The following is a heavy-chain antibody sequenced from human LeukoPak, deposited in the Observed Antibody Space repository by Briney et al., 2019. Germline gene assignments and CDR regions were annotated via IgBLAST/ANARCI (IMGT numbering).Heavy chain of an antibody. J-gene: IGHJ3*02. CDR2: IWYDGSNK. CDR3: ARGDSSGYPDAFDI. D-gene: IGHD3-22*01. Sequence: GGSLRLSCAASGFTFSSYGMHWVPQAPGKGLEWVAVIWYDGSNKYYADSVKGLFTISRDNSKNTLYLQMNSLRAEDTAVYYCARGDSSGYPDAFDIWGQGTMVTVSS. V-gene: IGHV3-33*01. CDR1: GFTFSSYG.